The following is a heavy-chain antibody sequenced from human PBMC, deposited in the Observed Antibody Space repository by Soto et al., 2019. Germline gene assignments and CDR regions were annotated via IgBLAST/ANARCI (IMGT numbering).Heavy chain of an antibody. CDR2: IAADGGT. J-gene: IGHJ3*02. Sequence: EVQVLESGGGLVQPGGSLRLSCEGSEFTVSGHAMTWIRQAPGKGPEWVSTIAADGGTYYADSVKGRVAMSRDTSENTLYLQMNSLGAEDTAAYYCAPHVSCSGGSCQYDAFAIRGQGTMVTVSS. D-gene: IGHD2-15*01. CDR1: EFTVSGHA. CDR3: APHVSCSGGSCQYDAFAI. V-gene: IGHV3-23*01.